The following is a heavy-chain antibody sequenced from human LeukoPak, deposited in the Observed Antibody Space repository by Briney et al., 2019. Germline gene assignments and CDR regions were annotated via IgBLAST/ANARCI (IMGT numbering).Heavy chain of an antibody. V-gene: IGHV3-23*01. CDR2: ISGSGAT. CDR3: ARLVRGSYFDY. D-gene: IGHD3-10*01. Sequence: PGGSLRLSCAASGFTFSNYAMSWVRQAPGKGLEGVSVISGSGATYDADSVKGRFTISRDNSENTLYLQLNSLRAEDTAVYYCARLVRGSYFDYWGQGTLVTVSS. J-gene: IGHJ4*02. CDR1: GFTFSNYA.